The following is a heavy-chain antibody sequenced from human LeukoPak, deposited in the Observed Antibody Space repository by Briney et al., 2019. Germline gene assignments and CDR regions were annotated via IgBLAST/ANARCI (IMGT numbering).Heavy chain of an antibody. CDR2: ISGSGGST. D-gene: IGHD3-16*01. CDR1: GFTFSSYA. CDR3: AKYWESPYYDYVWGSYTACDY. V-gene: IGHV3-23*01. Sequence: GGSLRLSCAASGFTFSSYAMSWVRQAPGKGLEWVSAISGSGGSTYYADSVKGRFTISRDNSKNTLYLQMNSLRAEDTAVYYCAKYWESPYYDYVWGSYTACDYWGQGTLVTVSS. J-gene: IGHJ4*02.